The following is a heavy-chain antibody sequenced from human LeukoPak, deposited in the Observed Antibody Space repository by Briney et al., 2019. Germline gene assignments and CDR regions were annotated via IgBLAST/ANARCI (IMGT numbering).Heavy chain of an antibody. J-gene: IGHJ3*02. Sequence: PGGSLGLSCVASGFTFSSYNMHWVRQAPGKGLEWVAVISYDGSNKYYADSVKGRSTISRDNSKNTLYLQVNSLRPEDTAVYYCGRDTVGYGGAFDIWGQGTMVTVSS. CDR3: GRDTVGYGGAFDI. D-gene: IGHD5-18*01. V-gene: IGHV3-30-3*01. CDR2: ISYDGSNK. CDR1: GFTFSSYN.